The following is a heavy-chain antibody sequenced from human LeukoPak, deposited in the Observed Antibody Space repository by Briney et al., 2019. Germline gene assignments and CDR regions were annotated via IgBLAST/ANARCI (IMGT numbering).Heavy chain of an antibody. V-gene: IGHV4-59*01. D-gene: IGHD3-10*01. Sequence: SETLSLTCTVSGGSISSYYWSWIRQPPGKGLEWIGYIYYSGSTNYNPSLKSRVTISVDTSKNQFSLKLSSVTAADTAVYYCARGKMVRGVVYYYYGMDVWGQGTTVTVPS. J-gene: IGHJ6*02. CDR2: IYYSGST. CDR3: ARGKMVRGVVYYYYGMDV. CDR1: GGSISSYY.